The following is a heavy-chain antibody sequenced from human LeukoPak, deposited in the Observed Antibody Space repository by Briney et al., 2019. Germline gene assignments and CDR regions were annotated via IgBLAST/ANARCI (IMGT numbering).Heavy chain of an antibody. J-gene: IGHJ5*02. CDR1: GFTFSSYS. V-gene: IGHV3-21*01. CDR3: ARDSQEDIVVVPAWFDP. CDR2: ISSGSSYI. Sequence: GGSLRLSCAASGFTFSSYSMNWVRQAPGKGLEWVSSISSGSSYIYYADSVKGRFTISRDNAKNSLYLQMNSLRAEDTAVYYCARDSQEDIVVVPAWFDPWGQGTLVTVSS. D-gene: IGHD2-2*01.